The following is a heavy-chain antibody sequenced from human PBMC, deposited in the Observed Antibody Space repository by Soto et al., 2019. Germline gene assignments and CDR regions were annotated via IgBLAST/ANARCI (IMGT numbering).Heavy chain of an antibody. Sequence: EVPLVQSGAEVKEPGESLRISCKASGYNFNKFWITWVRQVPGRGLEWVGRIHPSDSSTNYNPSFQGHVTISTDKSISTASLQWSSLKVSDTAMYYCATLGTISPLDHWGQGTLVTVSS. CDR3: ATLGTISPLDH. CDR2: IHPSDSST. V-gene: IGHV5-10-1*03. J-gene: IGHJ4*02. CDR1: GYNFNKFW. D-gene: IGHD7-27*01.